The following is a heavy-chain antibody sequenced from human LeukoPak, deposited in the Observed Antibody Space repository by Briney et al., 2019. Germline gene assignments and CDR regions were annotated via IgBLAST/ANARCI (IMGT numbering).Heavy chain of an antibody. D-gene: IGHD3-10*01. CDR3: ARDRSVAEVRWFGELSPTNWFDP. Sequence: SVKVSCKASGGTFSSYAISWVRQAPGQGLEWMGRIIPILGIANYAQKFQGRVTITADKSTSTAYMELSSLRSEDTAVYYCARDRSVAEVRWFGELSPTNWFDPWGQGTLVTVSS. CDR1: GGTFSSYA. V-gene: IGHV1-69*04. J-gene: IGHJ5*02. CDR2: IIPILGIA.